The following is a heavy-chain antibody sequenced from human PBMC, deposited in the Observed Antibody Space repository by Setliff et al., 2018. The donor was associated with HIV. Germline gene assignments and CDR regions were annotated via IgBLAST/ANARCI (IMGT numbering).Heavy chain of an antibody. CDR3: ARELYGGNSRPFDY. CDR1: GGSFSDYY. V-gene: IGHV4-59*01. CDR2: IYDSGIT. D-gene: IGHD2-21*02. Sequence: SETLSLTCTVSGGSFSDYYWSWIRQPPGKGLEWIGYIYDSGITDHNPSLEGRLTMSVDTSKNQVSLRLKSVTTADTAVYFCARELYGGNSRPFDYWGQGALVTVSS. J-gene: IGHJ4*02.